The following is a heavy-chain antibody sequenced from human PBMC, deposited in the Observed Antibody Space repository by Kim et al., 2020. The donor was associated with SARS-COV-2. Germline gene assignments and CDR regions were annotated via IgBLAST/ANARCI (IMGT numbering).Heavy chain of an antibody. D-gene: IGHD6-13*01. CDR1: GGSFSGYY. V-gene: IGHV4-34*01. Sequence: SETLSLTCAVYGGSFSGYYWSWIRQPPGKGLEWIGEINHSGSTNYNPSLKSRVTISVDTSKNQFSLKLSSVTAADTAVYYCARVGRKEVYSSSWYEPTNLFRANNWFDPWGQGTLVTVSS. CDR3: ARVGRKEVYSSSWYEPTNLFRANNWFDP. CDR2: INHSGST. J-gene: IGHJ5*02.